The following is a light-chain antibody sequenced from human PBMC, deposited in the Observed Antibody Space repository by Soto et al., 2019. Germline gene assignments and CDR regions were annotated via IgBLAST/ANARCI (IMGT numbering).Light chain of an antibody. J-gene: IGLJ2*01. CDR2: GNT. CDR1: SSNIGAGYD. CDR3: QSYDSSLAVV. Sequence: QAVVTQPPSVSGAPGQRVTISCTGSSSNIGAGYDVNWYRQLPGTAPKLLISGNTNRPSGVPDRFSGSKSGTSASLAIAGLQAEDESDYYCQSYDSSLAVVFGGGTKLTVL. V-gene: IGLV1-40*01.